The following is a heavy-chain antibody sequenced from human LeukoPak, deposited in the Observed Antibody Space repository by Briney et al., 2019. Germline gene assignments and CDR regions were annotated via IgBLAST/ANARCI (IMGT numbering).Heavy chain of an antibody. D-gene: IGHD3-16*02. Sequence: PGGSLRLSCAASGFTFSSYAMSWVRQAPGKGLEWVSAISGSGGSTYYADSVKGRFTISRDNSKNTLYLQMNSLRAEDTAVYYCAKDYVWGSYRYSPADNWGQGTLVTVSS. CDR1: GFTFSSYA. CDR2: ISGSGGST. J-gene: IGHJ4*02. V-gene: IGHV3-23*01. CDR3: AKDYVWGSYRYSPADN.